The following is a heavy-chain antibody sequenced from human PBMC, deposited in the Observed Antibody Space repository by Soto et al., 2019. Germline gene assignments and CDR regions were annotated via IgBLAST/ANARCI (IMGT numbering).Heavy chain of an antibody. CDR1: GGSISSGGYS. CDR3: ARGLNTAAALDY. CDR2: IYHSGST. D-gene: IGHD6-13*01. V-gene: IGHV4-30-2*01. J-gene: IGHJ4*02. Sequence: SETLSLTCAVSGGSISSGGYSWSWIRQPPGKGLEWIGYIYHSGSTYYNPSLKSRVTISVDRSKNQFSLKLSSVSVADTAVYYCARGLNTAAALDYWGQGTLVTV.